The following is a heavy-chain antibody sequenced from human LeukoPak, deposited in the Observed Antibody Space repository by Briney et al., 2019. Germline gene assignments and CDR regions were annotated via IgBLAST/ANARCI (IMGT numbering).Heavy chain of an antibody. V-gene: IGHV4-39*01. D-gene: IGHD3-10*01. J-gene: IGHJ6*03. CDR1: GASISSSDRY. CDR2: IDYSGIP. CDR3: ARHQEGMVRGVLYYMDV. Sequence: SETLSLTCTVSGASISSSDRYWGWIRQPPGKGLGWIGSIDYSGIPYPNSSLKSRVTISVDTANNQFSLKMSSVTAADTAVYFCARHQEGMVRGVLYYMDVWGKGTTVIISS.